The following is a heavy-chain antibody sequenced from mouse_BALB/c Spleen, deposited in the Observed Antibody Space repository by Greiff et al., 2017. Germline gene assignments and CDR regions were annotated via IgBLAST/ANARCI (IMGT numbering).Heavy chain of an antibody. CDR1: GYTFTDYA. CDR2: ISTYYGDA. CDR3: ARLITTATGAMDY. V-gene: IGHV1S137*01. Sequence: QVQLKQSGAELVRPGVSVKISCKGSGYTFTDYAMHWVKQSHAKSLEWIGVISTYYGDASYNQKFKGKATMTVDKSSSTAYMELARLTSEDSAIYYCARLITTATGAMDYWGQGTSVTVSS. J-gene: IGHJ4*01. D-gene: IGHD1-2*01.